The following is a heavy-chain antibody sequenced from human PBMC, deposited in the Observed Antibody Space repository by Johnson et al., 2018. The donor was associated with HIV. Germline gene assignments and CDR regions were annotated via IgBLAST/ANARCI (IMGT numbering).Heavy chain of an antibody. CDR3: AKTYYDVWSGYCGAFDI. CDR2: ISYDGNNK. V-gene: IGHV3-30*18. CDR1: GFTFSSYG. D-gene: IGHD3-3*01. J-gene: IGHJ3*02. Sequence: QVQLVESGGGVVQPGRSLRLSCAASGFTFSSYGMHWVRQAPGKGLEWVAVISYDGNNKYYADSVKGRFTISRDNSKNTLYLQMNSLRAEDTALYYCAKTYYDVWSGYCGAFDIWGQGTMVTVSS.